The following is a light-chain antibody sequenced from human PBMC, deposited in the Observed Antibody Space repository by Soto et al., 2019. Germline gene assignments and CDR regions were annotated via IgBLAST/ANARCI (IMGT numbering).Light chain of an antibody. CDR3: QQYNNWPYT. CDR2: GAS. Sequence: EIVMTQSPATLSVSPGERATLSCRASQSVSSNLAWYQQKPGQAPRRLIYGASSRTTGIPARLSGSGSGTAVSLIISSLQSEDFAVYYCQQYNNWPYTFGEGTKVEIK. V-gene: IGKV3-15*01. CDR1: QSVSSN. J-gene: IGKJ2*01.